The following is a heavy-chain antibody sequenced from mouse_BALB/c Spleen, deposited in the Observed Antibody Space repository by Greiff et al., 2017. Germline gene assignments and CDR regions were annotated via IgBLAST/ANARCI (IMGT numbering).Heavy chain of an antibody. V-gene: IGHV3-8*02. CDR1: GDSITSGY. CDR3: ARDYRYDGAWFAD. CDR2: ISYSGST. J-gene: IGHJ3*01. Sequence: EVKLQESGPSLVKPSQTLSLTCSVTGDSITSGYWNWIRKFPGNKLEYMGYISYSGSTYYNPSLKSRISITRDTSKNQYYLQLNSVTTEDTATYYCARDYRYDGAWFADWGQGTLVTVSA. D-gene: IGHD2-14*01.